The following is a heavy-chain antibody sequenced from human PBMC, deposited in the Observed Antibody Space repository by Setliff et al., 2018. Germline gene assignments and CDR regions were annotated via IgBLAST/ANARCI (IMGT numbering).Heavy chain of an antibody. J-gene: IGHJ6*03. CDR3: AKYSSSWGGYYYYYYHMDV. CDR1: GFTFSSYS. CDR2: IGGRGIST. Sequence: GGSLRLSCAASGFTFSSYSMTWVRQAPGKGLEWVSGIGGRGISTYYADSVKGRFTISRDNSKNTLYLQMNSLRAEDTAVYYCAKYSSSWGGYYYYYYHMDVWGKGTTVTVSS. V-gene: IGHV3-23*01. D-gene: IGHD6-13*01.